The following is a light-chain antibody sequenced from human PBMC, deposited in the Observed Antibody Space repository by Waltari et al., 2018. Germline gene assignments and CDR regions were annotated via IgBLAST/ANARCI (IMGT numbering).Light chain of an antibody. CDR1: QSLLHRNGYNY. CDR2: LGS. CDR3: MQALESPRT. Sequence: DIVMTQSPLSLSVTPGEPASISCRSSQSLLHRNGYNYLDWYLQKPGQSPQLLIYLGSNRASGVPDRFSGSGSGTDFTLKISRVETEDVWVYYCMQALESPRTFGQGTKVEIK. V-gene: IGKV2-28*01. J-gene: IGKJ1*01.